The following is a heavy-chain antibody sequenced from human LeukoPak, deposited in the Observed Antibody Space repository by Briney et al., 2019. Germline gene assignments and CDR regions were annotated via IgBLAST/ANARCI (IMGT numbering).Heavy chain of an antibody. D-gene: IGHD2-15*01. CDR3: ARGGLSSGADY. Sequence: SETLSLTCAVCGGSFSGYYWSWIRQPPGKGLEWIGEINHSGSTNYNPSLKSRVTISVDTSKNQFSLKLSSVTAADTAVYYCARGGLSSGADYWGRGTLVTVSS. CDR2: INHSGST. CDR1: GGSFSGYY. V-gene: IGHV4-34*01. J-gene: IGHJ4*02.